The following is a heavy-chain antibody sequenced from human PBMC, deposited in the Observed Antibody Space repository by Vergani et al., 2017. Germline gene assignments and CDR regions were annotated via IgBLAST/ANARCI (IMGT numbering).Heavy chain of an antibody. CDR1: GGSFSGYY. V-gene: IGHV4-34*01. D-gene: IGHD2-21*02. Sequence: QVQLQQWGAGLLKPSETLSLTCAVYGGSFSGYYWSWIRQPPGKGLEWIGEINHSGSTNYNPSLKSRVTISVDTSKKQFSLKLSSVTAADTALYYCARAYCGGDCYSTGPRNWYFDLWGRGTLVTVSS. J-gene: IGHJ2*01. CDR2: INHSGST. CDR3: ARAYCGGDCYSTGPRNWYFDL.